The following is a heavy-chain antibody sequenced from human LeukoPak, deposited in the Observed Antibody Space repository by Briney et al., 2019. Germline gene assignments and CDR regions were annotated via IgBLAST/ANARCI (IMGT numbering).Heavy chain of an antibody. J-gene: IGHJ3*02. CDR2: IFFSGST. Sequence: SQTLSLTCTVSGGSLSSGDYYWSWIRQPPGTGLEWIGYIFFSGSTYYNTSLKSRVTISIDTSKNQFSLKLSSVTAADTAVYYCARDRVSLEAFDIWGQGTVVTVSS. CDR3: ARDRVSLEAFDI. D-gene: IGHD3-3*01. V-gene: IGHV4-30-4*01. CDR1: GGSLSSGDYY.